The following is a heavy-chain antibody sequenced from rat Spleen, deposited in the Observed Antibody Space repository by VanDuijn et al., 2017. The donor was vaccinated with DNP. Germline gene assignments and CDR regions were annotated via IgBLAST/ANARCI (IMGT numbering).Heavy chain of an antibody. D-gene: IGHD4-3*01. Sequence: EVQLVESGGGLVQPGRSLKLSCAASGFNFDDHWMGWVRQAPGKGLEWIGEINKDGTIINYVPSLKDKFTISRDNAQDSLYLQMSKLGSEDTAIYYCVEEESGVRYWCQGVMVTVSP. V-gene: IGHV4-2*01. CDR3: VEEESGVRY. CDR1: GFNFDDHW. CDR2: INKDGTII. J-gene: IGHJ2*01.